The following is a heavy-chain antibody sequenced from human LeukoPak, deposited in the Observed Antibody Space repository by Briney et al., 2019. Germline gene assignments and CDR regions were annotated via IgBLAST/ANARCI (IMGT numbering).Heavy chain of an antibody. D-gene: IGHD1-26*01. V-gene: IGHV3-74*01. CDR2: INGDGTTT. CDR1: GFTFSSYA. CDR3: ARRWYTGTYYYFDL. Sequence: GGSLRLSCAASGFTFSSYAMSWVRQAPGKGLVWVSRINGDGTTTSYADSVKGRFTISRVNAKSTLYLEMDSLRAEDTAIYYCARRWYTGTYYYFDLWGQGTLVTVSS. J-gene: IGHJ4*02.